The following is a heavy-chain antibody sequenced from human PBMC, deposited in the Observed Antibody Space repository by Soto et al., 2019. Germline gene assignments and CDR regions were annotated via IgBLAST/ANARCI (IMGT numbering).Heavy chain of an antibody. CDR2: IYYSGST. CDR1: GGSISSGDYY. D-gene: IGHD3-10*01. V-gene: IGHV4-30-4*01. J-gene: IGHJ6*02. Sequence: SETLSLTCTVSGGSISSGDYYWSWIRQPPGKGLEWIGDIYYSGSTYYTPSLKSRVTISVDTSKNQFSLKLSSVTAADTAVYYCARATSGSYYTYYYYGMDVWGQGTTVTVSS. CDR3: ARATSGSYYTYYYYGMDV.